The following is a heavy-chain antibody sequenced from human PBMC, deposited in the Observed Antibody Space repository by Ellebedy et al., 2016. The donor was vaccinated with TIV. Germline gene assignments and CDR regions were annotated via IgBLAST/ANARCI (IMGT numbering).Heavy chain of an antibody. CDR3: AREDSNYSDRYYYYGLDV. CDR2: IYYSGRT. CDR1: GGSIASYY. V-gene: IGHV4-59*01. D-gene: IGHD4-11*01. J-gene: IGHJ6*02. Sequence: SETLSLXXTVSGGSIASYYWSWIRQPPGRGLEYIGYIYYSGRTNFNPSLKSRVTLSVDLSKNQFSLRLTSVTAADTAVYYCAREDSNYSDRYYYYGLDVWGQGTTVTVSS.